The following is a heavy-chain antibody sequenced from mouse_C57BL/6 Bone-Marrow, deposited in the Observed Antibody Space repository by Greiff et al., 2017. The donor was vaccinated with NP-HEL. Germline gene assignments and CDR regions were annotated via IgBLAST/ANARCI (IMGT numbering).Heavy chain of an antibody. Sequence: VQVVESGAELVRPGASVKLSCKASGYTFTDYYINWVKQRPGQGLEWIARIYPGSGNTYYNEKFKGKATLTAEKSSSTAYMQLSSLTSEDSAVYFCAREDDYYGSSPYYYAMDYWGQGTSVTVSS. CDR3: AREDDYYGSSPYYYAMDY. CDR2: IYPGSGNT. V-gene: IGHV1-76*01. D-gene: IGHD1-1*01. J-gene: IGHJ4*01. CDR1: GYTFTDYY.